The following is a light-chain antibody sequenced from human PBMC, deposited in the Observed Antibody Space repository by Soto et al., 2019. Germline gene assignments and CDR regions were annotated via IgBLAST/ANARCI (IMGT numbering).Light chain of an antibody. V-gene: IGKV3-20*01. Sequence: EILLTQSPGTLYLSTGEVATLSFSASQSVTSSYLAWYQQKPGQAPRLLIYGASSRATGIPDRFSGSGSGTDFTLTISRLEPEDFAVYYCQQYGSSTGTLGQGTKVDIK. CDR3: QQYGSSTGT. J-gene: IGKJ1*01. CDR1: QSVTSSY. CDR2: GAS.